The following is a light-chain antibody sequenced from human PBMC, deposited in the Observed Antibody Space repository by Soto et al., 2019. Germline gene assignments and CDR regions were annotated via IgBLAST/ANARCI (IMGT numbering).Light chain of an antibody. J-gene: IGLJ2*01. V-gene: IGLV1-51*01. Sequence: QSVLTQPPSVSAAPGQKVTISCTGRSSNVGNNNVFWYQHLPGTAPKLLIYDNNKRPSGIPDRFSGSESGTSATLGITGLQTGDEADYYCGTWDDSLSAMVFGGGTKVTVL. CDR2: DNN. CDR1: SSNVGNNN. CDR3: GTWDDSLSAMV.